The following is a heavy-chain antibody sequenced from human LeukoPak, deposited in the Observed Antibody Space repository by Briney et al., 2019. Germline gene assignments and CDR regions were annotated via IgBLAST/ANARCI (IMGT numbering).Heavy chain of an antibody. J-gene: IGHJ4*02. Sequence: SVKVSCKASGGTFSSYAISWVRQAPGQGLEWMGGIIPIFGTANYAQKFQGRVTITADESTSTAYMELSSLRSEGTAVYYCARDPGPTTTGDYWGQGTLVTVSS. CDR2: IIPIFGTA. CDR3: ARDPGPTTTGDY. CDR1: GGTFSSYA. D-gene: IGHD4-17*01. V-gene: IGHV1-69*13.